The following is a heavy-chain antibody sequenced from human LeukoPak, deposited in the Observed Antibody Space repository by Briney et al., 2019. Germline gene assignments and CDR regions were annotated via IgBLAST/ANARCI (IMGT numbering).Heavy chain of an antibody. CDR1: GGSISSNY. CDR2: VHYSGST. Sequence: SETLSLTCTVSGGSISSNYWTWIRQPPAKSLEWIGYVHYSGSTNHNPSLKSRVTISIDTSKNQFSLKLSSVTAADTAVYYCARVSRSSWSFDFWGQGTLVTVSS. D-gene: IGHD6-13*01. V-gene: IGHV4-59*01. CDR3: ARVSRSSWSFDF. J-gene: IGHJ4*02.